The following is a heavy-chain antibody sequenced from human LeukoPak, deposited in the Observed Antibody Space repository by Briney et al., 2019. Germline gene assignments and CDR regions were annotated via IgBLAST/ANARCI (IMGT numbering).Heavy chain of an antibody. CDR1: RYTFTSYH. CDR3: ARDSSKWAIDY. V-gene: IGHV1-46*01. J-gene: IGHJ4*02. Sequence: ASVKVSCKASRYTFTSYHMHWVRQAPGQGLEWMAIIHPSDDSPTYAQNFQGRVTTTSDTSTSTVYMELSSLNFEDTAVYYCARDSSKWAIDYWGQGTLVTVSS. D-gene: IGHD1-26*01. CDR2: IHPSDDSP.